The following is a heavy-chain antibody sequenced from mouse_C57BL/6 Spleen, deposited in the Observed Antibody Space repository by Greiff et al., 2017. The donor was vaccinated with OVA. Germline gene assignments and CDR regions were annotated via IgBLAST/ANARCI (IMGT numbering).Heavy chain of an antibody. CDR1: GYSITSGYY. Sequence: EVKLQESGPGLVKPSQSLSLTCSVTGYSITSGYYWNWIRQFPGNKLEWMGYISYNGSNNYNPSLKNRISITHDTSKNQFFLKVNSVTTEDTATYSCASEVLGSCDFDVWGTGTTVTVSS. V-gene: IGHV3-6*01. J-gene: IGHJ1*03. D-gene: IGHD1-1*01. CDR3: ASEVLGSCDFDV. CDR2: ISYNGSN.